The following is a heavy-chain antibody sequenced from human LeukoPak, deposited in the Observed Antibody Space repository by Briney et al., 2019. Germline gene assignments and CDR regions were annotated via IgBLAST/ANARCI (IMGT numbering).Heavy chain of an antibody. V-gene: IGHV4-4*07. CDR3: ARERGFYGSGSPGDLDY. CDR1: GGSISSYY. J-gene: IGHJ4*02. CDR2: IYTSRST. Sequence: SETLSLTCAVSGGSISSYYWSWIRQPAGKGLEWIGHIYTSRSTSYNPSLKSRVTMSADTSKNQFSLKLTSATAADTAVYYCARERGFYGSGSPGDLDYWGQGTLVTVSS. D-gene: IGHD3-10*01.